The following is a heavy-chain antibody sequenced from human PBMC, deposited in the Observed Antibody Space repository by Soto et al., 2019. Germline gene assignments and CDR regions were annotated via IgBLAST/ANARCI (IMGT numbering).Heavy chain of an antibody. CDR2: ISGSDDST. CDR3: AKRSSSSTFDY. V-gene: IGHV3-23*01. D-gene: IGHD6-6*01. J-gene: IGHJ4*02. CDR1: GFTFSSYA. Sequence: EVQLLESGGGLVQPGESLRLSCADSGFTFSSYAMSWVRQAPGKGLEWVSVISGSDDSTYYADSVKGRFTISRDNSKNTLYLQMNSLRAEGTAVYYCAKRSSSSTFDYWGQGTLVTVSS.